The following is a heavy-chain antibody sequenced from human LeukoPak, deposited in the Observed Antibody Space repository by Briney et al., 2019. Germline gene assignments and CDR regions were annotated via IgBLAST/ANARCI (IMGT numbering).Heavy chain of an antibody. CDR3: ARISAS. Sequence: PGGSLRLSCAASGFTFTNYWMHWVRHAPGKGLVWVSRVNSDGSSTTYADSVKGRFTISRDYAKNTLYLQMNSLRAEDTAVYYCARISASWGQGTLVTVSS. J-gene: IGHJ5*02. V-gene: IGHV3-74*01. CDR2: VNSDGSST. D-gene: IGHD2-15*01. CDR1: GFTFTNYW.